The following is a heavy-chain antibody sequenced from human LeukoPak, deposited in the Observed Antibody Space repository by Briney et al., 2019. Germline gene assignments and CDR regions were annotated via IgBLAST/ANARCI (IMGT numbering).Heavy chain of an antibody. J-gene: IGHJ4*02. Sequence: GGSLRLSCAASGFTFDDYAMHWVRQAPGKGLEWVSGISWNGGSIGYADSVKGRFTISRDNAKNSLYLQMNSLRAEDTAVYYCARSHYCSSTSCYFDYWGQGTLVTVSS. CDR3: ARSHYCSSTSCYFDY. CDR2: ISWNGGSI. CDR1: GFTFDDYA. D-gene: IGHD2-2*01. V-gene: IGHV3-9*01.